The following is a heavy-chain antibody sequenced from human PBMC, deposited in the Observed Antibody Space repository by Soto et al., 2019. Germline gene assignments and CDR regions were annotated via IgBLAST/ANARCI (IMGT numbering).Heavy chain of an antibody. V-gene: IGHV3-30-3*01. J-gene: IGHJ4*02. Sequence: QVQLVESGGGLVKPGGSLRLSCAASGFTFSSYAMHWVRQAPGKGLEWVAVISYDGSNKYYADSVKGRFTISRDNSKNTLYLQMNSLRAEDTAVYYCAREPYSGSYFDYWGQGTLVTVSS. CDR2: ISYDGSNK. CDR1: GFTFSSYA. D-gene: IGHD1-26*01. CDR3: AREPYSGSYFDY.